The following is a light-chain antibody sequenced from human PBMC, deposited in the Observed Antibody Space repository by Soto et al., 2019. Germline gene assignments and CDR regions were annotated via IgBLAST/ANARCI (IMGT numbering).Light chain of an antibody. Sequence: IQLTQSPSSLSASVGDRVTITCQASRGISSYLAWYQQKPGKAPKLLVYSASTLQSGVPSRFSGSGSGPEFTLTITGLQPDDFATYYCQQVNSYPLTFGGGTKV. CDR1: RGISSY. J-gene: IGKJ4*01. CDR3: QQVNSYPLT. V-gene: IGKV1-9*01. CDR2: SAS.